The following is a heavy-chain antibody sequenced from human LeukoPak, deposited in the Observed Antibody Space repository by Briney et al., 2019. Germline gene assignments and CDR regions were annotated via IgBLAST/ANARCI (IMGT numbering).Heavy chain of an antibody. CDR3: AKDLRRKYQLLSPNWFDP. CDR2: IRYDGSNK. J-gene: IGHJ5*02. V-gene: IGHV3-30*02. CDR1: GFTFSSYG. D-gene: IGHD2-2*01. Sequence: GGSLRLSCAASGFTFSSYGMHWVRQAPGKGLEWVAFIRYDGSNKYYADSVKDRFTISRDNSKNTLYLQMNSLRAEDTAVYYCAKDLRRKYQLLSPNWFDPWGQGTLVTVSS.